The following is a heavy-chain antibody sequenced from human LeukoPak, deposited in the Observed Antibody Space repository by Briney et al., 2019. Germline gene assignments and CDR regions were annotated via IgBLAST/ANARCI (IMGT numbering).Heavy chain of an antibody. V-gene: IGHV1-2*06. CDR1: GYTFTGYY. J-gene: IGHJ5*02. Sequence: ASVKVSCKAFGYTFTGYYMHWVRQAPGQGLEWMGRINPNSGGTNYAQKFQGRVTMTRDTTISTAYMELSRLRSDDTAVYYCARAHGWGNWFDPWGQGTLVTVSS. CDR3: ARAHGWGNWFDP. D-gene: IGHD3-16*01. CDR2: INPNSGGT.